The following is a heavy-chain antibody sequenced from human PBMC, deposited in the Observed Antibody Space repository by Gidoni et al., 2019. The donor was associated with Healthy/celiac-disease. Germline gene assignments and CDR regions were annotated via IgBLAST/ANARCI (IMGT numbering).Heavy chain of an antibody. D-gene: IGHD3-22*01. J-gene: IGHJ4*02. CDR2: IIPIFGTA. V-gene: IGHV1-69*01. Sequence: QVQLVQSGAAVKKPGSSVKVSCKASGGTFSSYAISWVRQAPGQGLEWMGGIIPIFGTANYAQKFQGRVTITADESTSTAYMELSSLRSEDTAVYYCASEPFYYDSSGYYFDYWGQGTLVTVSS. CDR1: GGTFSSYA. CDR3: ASEPFYYDSSGYYFDY.